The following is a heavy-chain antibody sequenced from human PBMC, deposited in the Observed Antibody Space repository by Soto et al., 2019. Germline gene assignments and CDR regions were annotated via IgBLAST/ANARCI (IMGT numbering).Heavy chain of an antibody. CDR3: ARSTTVTTFFGY. V-gene: IGHV4-30-4*01. CDR1: GGSISSGDYY. Sequence: QVQLQESGPGLVKPSQTLSLTCTASGGSISSGDYYWSWIRQPPGKALEWIGYIYYGGSTSYNPSLKSRVTISVDTSMNQFSLKLSSVTAADTAVYYCARSTTVTTFFGYGGQGTLVTVSS. CDR2: IYYGGST. D-gene: IGHD4-17*01. J-gene: IGHJ4*02.